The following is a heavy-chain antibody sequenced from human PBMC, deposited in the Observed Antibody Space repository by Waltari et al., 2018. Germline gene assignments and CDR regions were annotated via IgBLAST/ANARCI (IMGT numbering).Heavy chain of an antibody. V-gene: IGHV4-30-4*08. CDR1: GGSISSGDYY. J-gene: IGHJ6*03. CDR3: ARGGGIRFLEWLTDHYYYYMDV. Sequence: QVQLQESGPGLVKPSQTLSLTCTVSGGSISSGDYYWSWIRQPPGKGLEGIGYIYYSGSTYYHPSLKSRVTISVDTSKNQFSLKLSSVTAADTAVYYCARGGGIRFLEWLTDHYYYYMDVWGKGTTVTISS. D-gene: IGHD3-3*01. CDR2: IYYSGST.